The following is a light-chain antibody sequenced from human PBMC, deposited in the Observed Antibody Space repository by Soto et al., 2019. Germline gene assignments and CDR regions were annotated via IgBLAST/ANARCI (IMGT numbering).Light chain of an antibody. CDR1: SSNIGAGYD. V-gene: IGLV1-40*01. J-gene: IGLJ1*01. CDR3: QSYGSSLSGYV. Sequence: QSVLTQPPSVSGAPGQRVTISCTGSSSNIGAGYDVHWYQQLPGTAPKLLIYGNSNRPSGVPDRFSGSKSGTSASLAITGLQAEDEADYCCQSYGSSLSGYVFGTGTKLIVL. CDR2: GNS.